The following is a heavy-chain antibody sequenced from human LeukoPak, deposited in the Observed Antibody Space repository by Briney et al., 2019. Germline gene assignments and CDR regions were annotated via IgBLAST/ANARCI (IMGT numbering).Heavy chain of an antibody. D-gene: IGHD6-19*01. V-gene: IGHV4-4*07. Sequence: KPSETLSLTCTVSGSSISSYYWSWIRQPAGKGLEWIGRIYTSGSTNYNPSLKSRVTMSVDTSKNQFSLKLSSVTAADTAVYCCASHSSGWYREAFDIWGQGTMVTVSS. CDR2: IYTSGST. CDR3: ASHSSGWYREAFDI. CDR1: GSSISSYY. J-gene: IGHJ3*02.